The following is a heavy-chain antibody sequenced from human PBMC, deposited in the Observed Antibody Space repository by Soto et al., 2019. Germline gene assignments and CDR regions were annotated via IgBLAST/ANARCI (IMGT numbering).Heavy chain of an antibody. CDR1: GFDFGDYY. V-gene: IGHV3-11*01. J-gene: IGHJ4*02. CDR2: IDSGDGTT. D-gene: IGHD6-13*01. CDR3: VRPYYSSSWFPFDR. Sequence: GGSLRLSCTGSGFDFGDYYMSWIRQAPGKGLEWVSYIDSGDGTTYYTDSVKGRFTVSRDNAKKTVYLQMSSLRVEDTALYYCVRPYYSSSWFPFDRWGQGTLVTVS.